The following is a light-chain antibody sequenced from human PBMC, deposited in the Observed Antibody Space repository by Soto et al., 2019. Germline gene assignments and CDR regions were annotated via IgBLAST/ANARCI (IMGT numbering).Light chain of an antibody. J-gene: IGKJ1*01. Sequence: DIQMTQSPSSLSASVGDRVTITCRASQGISNYLAWYQQKPGKVPKLLIYAASTLQSWVPSRFSGSGSGTDFTLTISSLQPEDVATYYCQKYNSAPPWTFGQGTNVEIK. V-gene: IGKV1-27*01. CDR3: QKYNSAPPWT. CDR1: QGISNY. CDR2: AAS.